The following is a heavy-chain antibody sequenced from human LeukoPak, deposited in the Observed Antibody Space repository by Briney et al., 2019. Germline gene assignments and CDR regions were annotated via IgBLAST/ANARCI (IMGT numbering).Heavy chain of an antibody. CDR3: VRGSGGNGYGYWGDF. V-gene: IGHV3-33*01. J-gene: IGHJ4*02. CDR2: IWFHGGEI. Sequence: QHWGSLRLSCAASGFTFSHYGMHWVRQAPGMGLEWVAVIWFHGGEIHYPDSVKGRFTISRDNSKNTLYLQMDNLRADDTAVYYCVRGSGGNGYGYWGDFWGQGTLITVSP. CDR1: GFTFSHYG. D-gene: IGHD2-15*01.